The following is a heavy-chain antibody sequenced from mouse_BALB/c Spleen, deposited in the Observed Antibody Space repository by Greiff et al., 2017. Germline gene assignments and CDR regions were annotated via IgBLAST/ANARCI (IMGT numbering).Heavy chain of an antibody. V-gene: IGHV1-39*01. D-gene: IGHD2-3*01. J-gene: IGHJ3*01. CDR1: GYSFTDYN. CDR2: IDPYYGGT. CDR3: ARGERRDDDPLAY. Sequence: VQLQQSGPELVKPGASVKISCKASGYSFTDYNMNWVQQSNGKSLEWVGNIDPYYGGTSYNQKFKGKATLTVDKSSSTAYMQLKSLTSEDTAIYYCARGERRDDDPLAYWGQGTLVTVSA.